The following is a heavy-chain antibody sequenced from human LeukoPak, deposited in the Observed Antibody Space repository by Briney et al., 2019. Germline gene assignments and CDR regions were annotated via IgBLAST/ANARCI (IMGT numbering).Heavy chain of an antibody. CDR3: TTDGSSYYYDSGGSRRDY. CDR1: GFTFSSYW. Sequence: GGSLRLSCAASGFTFSSYWMSWVRQAPGKGLEWVGRIKSKTDGGTTDYAAPVKGRFTISRDDSKNTLYLQMNSLKTEDTAVYYCTTDGSSYYYDSGGSRRDYWGQGTLVTVSS. V-gene: IGHV3-15*01. D-gene: IGHD3-22*01. J-gene: IGHJ4*02. CDR2: IKSKTDGGTT.